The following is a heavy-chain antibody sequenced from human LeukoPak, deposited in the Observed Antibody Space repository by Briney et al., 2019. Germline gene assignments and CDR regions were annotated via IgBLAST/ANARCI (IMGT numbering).Heavy chain of an antibody. CDR1: GGTFSSYA. Sequence: SVKVSCKASGGTFSSYAISWVRQAPGQGLEWMGRIIPILGIANYAQKFQGRVTITADKSTSTPYMELSSLRSEDTAVYYCAREVMMGDVIGTAFDIWGQGTMVTVSS. V-gene: IGHV1-69*04. D-gene: IGHD3-16*01. J-gene: IGHJ3*02. CDR2: IIPILGIA. CDR3: AREVMMGDVIGTAFDI.